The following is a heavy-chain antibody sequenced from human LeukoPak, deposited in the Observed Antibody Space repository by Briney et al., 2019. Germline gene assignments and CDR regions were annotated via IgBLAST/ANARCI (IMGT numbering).Heavy chain of an antibody. CDR2: INWNGGRT. D-gene: IGHD2-21*01. J-gene: IGHJ6*03. Sequence: GGSLRLSCAASGFTFDDYGMSWVRQAAGKGLEWVSGINWNGGRTDYAESVKGRFTISRDNAKNSLYLQMTNLRAEDAALYYCARRRGEYYYYMDVWGKGTTVTVSS. V-gene: IGHV3-20*04. CDR1: GFTFDDYG. CDR3: ARRRGEYYYYMDV.